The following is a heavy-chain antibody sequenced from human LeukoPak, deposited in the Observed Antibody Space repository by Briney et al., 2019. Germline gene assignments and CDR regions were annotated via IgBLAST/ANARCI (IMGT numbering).Heavy chain of an antibody. CDR1: GVSFSGYY. D-gene: IGHD6-13*01. CDR2: INHSGST. J-gene: IGHJ5*02. V-gene: IGHV4-34*01. Sequence: PSEPLSLTCAVYGVSFSGYYWSWIRQPPGKGLEWIGEINHSGSTNFNPSLKSRVTLSVDTSKNQFSLKLSSVTAADTAVYYCARANGRAAATGGWFDPWGQGTLSPSP. CDR3: ARANGRAAATGGWFDP.